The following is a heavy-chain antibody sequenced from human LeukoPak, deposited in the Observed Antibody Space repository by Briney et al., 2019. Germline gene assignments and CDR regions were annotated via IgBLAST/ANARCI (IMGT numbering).Heavy chain of an antibody. CDR1: GGSISGYF. CDR3: AREEVFGVQVRGFYAFDN. V-gene: IGHV4-4*07. D-gene: IGHD3-3*01. J-gene: IGHJ4*02. Sequence: SETLSLTCSVSGGSISGYFWSWIRQPAGKGLEWIGRFYTSGDAYYKPSLRSRVTMSVDKSKNQISLEVQSVTAADTAVYFCAREEVFGVQVRGFYAFDNWGQGILVTVSS. CDR2: FYTSGDA.